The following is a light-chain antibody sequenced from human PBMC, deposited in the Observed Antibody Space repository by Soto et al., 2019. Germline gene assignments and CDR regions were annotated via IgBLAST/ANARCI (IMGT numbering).Light chain of an antibody. CDR2: ANT. J-gene: IGLJ2*01. CDR3: QSYDDSLGGHVI. CDR1: SSYIGAGYD. V-gene: IGLV1-40*01. Sequence: QSVLTQPPSVSGAPGQRVTISCTGSSSYIGAGYDVHWYQQLPGTAPKLLIYANTNRPSGVPDRFSGSKSGTSASLAITGLQAEDEAEYYCQSYDDSLGGHVIFGGGTKLTVL.